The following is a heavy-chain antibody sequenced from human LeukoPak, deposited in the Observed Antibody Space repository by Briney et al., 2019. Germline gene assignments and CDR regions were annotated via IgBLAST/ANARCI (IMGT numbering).Heavy chain of an antibody. V-gene: IGHV1-18*01. D-gene: IGHD1-14*01. Sequence: ASVRVSCKASGYTFTNYGISWVRQAPGQGLEWMGWISAYNGNTDYAQNLQGRVTMTTDTSTSTAYMELRSLRSDDTAVYYCARVTHPETEIDYWGQGTLVPVSS. CDR3: ARVTHPETEIDY. CDR1: GYTFTNYG. J-gene: IGHJ4*02. CDR2: ISAYNGNT.